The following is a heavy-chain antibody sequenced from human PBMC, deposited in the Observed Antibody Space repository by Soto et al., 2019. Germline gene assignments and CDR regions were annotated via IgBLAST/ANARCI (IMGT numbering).Heavy chain of an antibody. CDR3: ARSSQSTVATFXY. CDR2: IYHSGST. D-gene: IGHD4-17*01. J-gene: IGHJ4*02. V-gene: IGHV4-30-2*01. Sequence: LSLTCAVSGGSISSGGYSWSWIRQPPGKGLEWIGYIYHSGSTYYNPSLKSRVTISVDTSKNQFSLKLSSVTAADTAVYYCARSSQSTVATFXYWGQGTLVTVSS. CDR1: GGSISSGGYS.